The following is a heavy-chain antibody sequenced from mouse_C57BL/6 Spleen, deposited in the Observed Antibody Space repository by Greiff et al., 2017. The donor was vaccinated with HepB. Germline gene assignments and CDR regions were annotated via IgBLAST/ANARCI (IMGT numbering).Heavy chain of an antibody. CDR1: GYAFSSSW. CDR3: ADYGSSYGGYFDV. D-gene: IGHD1-1*01. J-gene: IGHJ1*03. CDR2: IYPGDGDT. Sequence: VMLVESGPELVKPGASVKISCKASGYAFSSSWMNWVKQRPGKGLEWIGRIYPGDGDTNYNGKFKGKATLTADKSSSTAYMQLSSLTSEDSAVYFCADYGSSYGGYFDVWGTGTTVTVSS. V-gene: IGHV1-82*01.